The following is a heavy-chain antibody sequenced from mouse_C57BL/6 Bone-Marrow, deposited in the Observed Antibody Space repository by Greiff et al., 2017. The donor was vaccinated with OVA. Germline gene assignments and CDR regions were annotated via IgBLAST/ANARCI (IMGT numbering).Heavy chain of an antibody. V-gene: IGHV1-4*01. CDR2: INPSSGYT. J-gene: IGHJ1*03. CDR3: ASLWYFDV. Sequence: VQLQESGAELARPGASVKMSCKASGYTFTSYTMHCVKQRPGQGLEWIGYINPSSGYTKYNQKFKDKATLTADKSSSTAYMQLSSLTSEDSAVYYCASLWYFDVWGTGTTVTVSS. CDR1: GYTFTSYT.